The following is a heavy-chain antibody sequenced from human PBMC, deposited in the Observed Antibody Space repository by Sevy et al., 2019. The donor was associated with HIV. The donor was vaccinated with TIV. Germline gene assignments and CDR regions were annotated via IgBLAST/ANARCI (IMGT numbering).Heavy chain of an antibody. V-gene: IGHV3-7*03. CDR2: IKQDGSEK. CDR3: ARDRGHQVGYSYSDAFDL. Sequence: GGSLRLSCAASGFTFSSYWMSWVHQAPGKGLEWVANIKQDGSEKYYVDSAKGRFTISRDNAKNSLYLQMNSLRAEDTGVYYCARDRGHQVGYSYSDAFDLWGQGTMVTVSS. CDR1: GFTFSSYW. J-gene: IGHJ3*01. D-gene: IGHD5-18*01.